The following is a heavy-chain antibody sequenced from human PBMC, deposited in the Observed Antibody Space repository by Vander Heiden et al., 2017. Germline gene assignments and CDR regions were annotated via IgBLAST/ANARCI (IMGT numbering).Heavy chain of an antibody. J-gene: IGHJ3*02. Sequence: EVQLVESGGGLVQPGGSLRLSCAASGFTFSSYSMNWVRQAPGKGLEWVSSISSSSSYIYYADSVKGRFTISRDNAKNSLYLQMNSLRAEDTAVYYCARDTTVTKDAFDIWGQGTMVTVSS. D-gene: IGHD4-17*01. CDR2: ISSSSSYI. CDR3: ARDTTVTKDAFDI. V-gene: IGHV3-21*01. CDR1: GFTFSSYS.